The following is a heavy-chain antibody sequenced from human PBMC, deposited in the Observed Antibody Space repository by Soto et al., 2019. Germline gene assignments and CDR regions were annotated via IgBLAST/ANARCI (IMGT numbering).Heavy chain of an antibody. V-gene: IGHV3-53*01. CDR2: IYSGGYT. D-gene: IGHD3-10*01. Sequence: EVQLVESGGGLIQPGGSLRLSCAVSGFTVSNNYMSWVRQAPGKGLEGVSVIYSGGYTAYGDSVKGRFTISGDNSKNTLFLKMKGRGADDPAVFSWPPHPGGGGYWGQGTLVTVSS. CDR1: GFTVSNNY. CDR3: PPHPGGGGY. J-gene: IGHJ4*02.